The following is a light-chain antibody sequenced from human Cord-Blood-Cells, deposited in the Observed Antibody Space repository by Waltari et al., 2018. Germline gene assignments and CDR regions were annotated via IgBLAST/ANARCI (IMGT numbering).Light chain of an antibody. V-gene: IGKV2-30*01. CDR3: MQGTHWRYT. CDR2: KVS. J-gene: IGKJ2*01. CDR1: QSLVYSDGNTY. Sequence: DVVMTQSPLSLPVTLGQPASISCRSSQSLVYSDGNTYLNWFQQRPGQSPRRLIYKVSNRDSVVPDRFSGSGSGTDFTLKISRVEAEDVGVYYCMQGTHWRYTFGQGTKLEIK.